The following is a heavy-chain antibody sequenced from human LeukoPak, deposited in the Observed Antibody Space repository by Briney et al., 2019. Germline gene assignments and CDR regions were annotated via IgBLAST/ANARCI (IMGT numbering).Heavy chain of an antibody. Sequence: PGGSLRLSCAASGFTFSSYSMNWVRQAPGKGLEWVSSISSSSSYIYYADSVKGRFTISRDNAKNSLYLQMNSLRAEDTAVYYCARDGYNYWGNGDSCDYWGQGTLVTVSS. D-gene: IGHD5-24*01. V-gene: IGHV3-21*01. J-gene: IGHJ4*02. CDR3: ARDGYNYWGNGDSCDY. CDR1: GFTFSSYS. CDR2: ISSSSSYI.